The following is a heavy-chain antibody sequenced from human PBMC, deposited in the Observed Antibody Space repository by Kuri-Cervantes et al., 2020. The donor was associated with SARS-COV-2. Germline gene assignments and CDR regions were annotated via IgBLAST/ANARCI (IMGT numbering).Heavy chain of an antibody. Sequence: GGSLRLSCAASGFTFSDYYMSWIRQAPGKGLEWVSYISSSGSTIYYADSVKGRFTISRDNAKNSLYLQMNSLRAEDTAVYYCAKDLRYYDFWSGYSGPAFYYYYYMDVWGNGTTVTVSS. CDR3: AKDLRYYDFWSGYSGPAFYYYYYMDV. D-gene: IGHD3-3*01. CDR2: ISSSGSTI. J-gene: IGHJ6*03. CDR1: GFTFSDYY. V-gene: IGHV3-11*04.